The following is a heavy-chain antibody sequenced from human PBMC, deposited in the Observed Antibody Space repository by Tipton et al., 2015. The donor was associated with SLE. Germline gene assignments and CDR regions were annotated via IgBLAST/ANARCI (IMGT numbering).Heavy chain of an antibody. CDR1: GFSFRTCE. V-gene: IGHV3-30*04. Sequence: SLRLSCAASGFSFRTCEMNWVRQAPGKGLEWVAVISYDGSNKYYADSVKGRFTVSRDNAKNSLYLQLNSLRAEDTAVYYCTRRPFIVVPTDYWGQGTLVTVSS. J-gene: IGHJ4*02. CDR3: TRRPFIVVPTDY. CDR2: ISYDGSNK. D-gene: IGHD3-22*01.